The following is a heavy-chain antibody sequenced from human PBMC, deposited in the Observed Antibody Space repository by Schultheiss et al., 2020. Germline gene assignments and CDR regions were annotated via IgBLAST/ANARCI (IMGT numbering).Heavy chain of an antibody. CDR1: GDSVSSNSAA. CDR2: TYYRSKWYN. V-gene: IGHV6-1*01. J-gene: IGHJ4*02. CDR3: ARMRTGSGWCYFDY. D-gene: IGHD6-19*01. Sequence: SATLSLTCAISGDSVSSNSAAWNWIRQSPSRGLEWLGRTYYRSKWYNDYAVSVKSRITINPDTPKNQFSLKLSSVTAADTAVYYCARMRTGSGWCYFDYWGQGTLVTVSS.